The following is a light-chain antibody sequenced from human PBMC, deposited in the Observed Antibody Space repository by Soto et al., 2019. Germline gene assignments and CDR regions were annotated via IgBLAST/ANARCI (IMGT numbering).Light chain of an antibody. CDR1: SSDVGGYNY. J-gene: IGLJ1*01. V-gene: IGLV2-14*01. CDR3: SSYTSSSPRV. Sequence: QSVLTQPASVSGSPGQSITISCTGTSSDVGGYNYVSWYQQHPGKAPKLMIYDVSNRPSGVCNRFSGSKSGNTASLTISGLQAEDEADYYCSSYTSSSPRVFGTGTKVTVL. CDR2: DVS.